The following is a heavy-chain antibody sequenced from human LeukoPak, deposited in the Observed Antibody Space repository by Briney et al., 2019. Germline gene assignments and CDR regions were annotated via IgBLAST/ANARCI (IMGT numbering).Heavy chain of an antibody. J-gene: IGHJ3*02. CDR2: INPNSGGT. Sequence: ASVKVSCKASGYTFTGYYMHWGRQAPGQGLEWMGRINPNSGGTNYAQKFQGRVTMTRDTSISTAYMELSRLRSDDTAVYYCAREIGYDSSGDAFDIWGQGTMVTVSS. CDR3: AREIGYDSSGDAFDI. V-gene: IGHV1-2*02. CDR1: GYTFTGYY. D-gene: IGHD3-22*01.